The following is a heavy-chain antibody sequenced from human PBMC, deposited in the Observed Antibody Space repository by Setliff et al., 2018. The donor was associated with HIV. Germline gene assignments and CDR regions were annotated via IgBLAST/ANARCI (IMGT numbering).Heavy chain of an antibody. V-gene: IGHV3-23*01. D-gene: IGHD1-1*01. CDR2: IFGRDDST. J-gene: IGHJ4*02. CDR3: TREGRGRNWDGVES. CDR1: GFTFSNYP. Sequence: PGGSLRLSCAASGFTFSNYPMGWVRQTPGKDLQWVSVIFGRDDSTSYADSVRGRFTISRDNSKNTVYLQMSNLRVDDTATYYCTREGRGRNWDGVESWGQGTPVTVS.